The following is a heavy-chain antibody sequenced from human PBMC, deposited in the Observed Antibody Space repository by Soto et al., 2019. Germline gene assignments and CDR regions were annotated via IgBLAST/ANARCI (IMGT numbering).Heavy chain of an antibody. CDR2: ISGSGGST. J-gene: IGHJ5*02. Sequence: GGSLRLSCAASGFTFISYAMSWVLQAPWKGLEWVSAISGSGGSTYYADSVKGRFTISRDNSKNTLYLQMNSLRAEDTAVYYCAKVWNDYIWGSYKPWGQGTLVTVSS. CDR1: GFTFISYA. D-gene: IGHD3-16*01. CDR3: AKVWNDYIWGSYKP. V-gene: IGHV3-23*01.